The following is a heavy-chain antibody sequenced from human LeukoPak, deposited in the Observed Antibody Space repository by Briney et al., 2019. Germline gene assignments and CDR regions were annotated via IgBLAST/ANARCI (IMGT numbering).Heavy chain of an antibody. J-gene: IGHJ5*02. CDR3: ATRFSGGSCWFDP. Sequence: ASVKVSCKASGYTFTSYYMHWVRQAPGQGLEWMGIINPSGGSTSYAQKFQGRVTMTRDMSTSTVYMELSSLRSEDTAVYYCATRFSGGSCWFDPWGQGTLVTVSS. CDR1: GYTFTSYY. V-gene: IGHV1-46*03. D-gene: IGHD2-15*01. CDR2: INPSGGST.